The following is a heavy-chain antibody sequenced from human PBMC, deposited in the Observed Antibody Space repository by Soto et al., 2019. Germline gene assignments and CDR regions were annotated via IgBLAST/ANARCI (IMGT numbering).Heavy chain of an antibody. CDR3: AKDRTFGPPLVRFDS. CDR2: ISGNGGST. Sequence: GGSLRLSCGASGFSFSVYAMTWVRQAPGKGLEWVSAISGNGGSTYYADSVKGRFTISRDNSKSTLHLQMNSLRVEDTAVYYCAKDRTFGPPLVRFDSWGQGTLVTVSS. J-gene: IGHJ4*02. CDR1: GFSFSVYA. D-gene: IGHD6-6*01. V-gene: IGHV3-23*01.